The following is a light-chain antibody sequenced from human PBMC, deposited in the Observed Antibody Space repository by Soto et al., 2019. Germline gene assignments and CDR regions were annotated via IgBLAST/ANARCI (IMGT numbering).Light chain of an antibody. V-gene: IGKV2-30*02. CDR3: KQAPPWPRT. Sequence: DGLRAQSAHSLALAVGQTTSISCGSDQGLVHSDGIAYFSWFQQRPGRSPRRLIYKVSNRDSGVPARFSGSGSGTAFALKLSTGDADEAGLQNYKQAPPWPRTIAQGTRLEIK. CDR2: KVS. CDR1: QGLVHSDGIAY. J-gene: IGKJ5*01.